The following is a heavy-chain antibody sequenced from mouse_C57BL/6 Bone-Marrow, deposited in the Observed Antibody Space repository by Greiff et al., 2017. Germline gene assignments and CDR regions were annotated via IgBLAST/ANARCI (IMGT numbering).Heavy chain of an antibody. CDR1: GYTFTSYW. V-gene: IGHV1-74*01. CDR2: IHPSDSDT. J-gene: IGHJ3*01. D-gene: IGHD2-1*01. Sequence: QVQLKQPGAELVKPGASVKVSCKASGYTFTSYWMHWVKQRPGQGLEWIGRIHPSDSDTNYNQKFKGKATLTVDKSSSTAYMQLSSLTSEDSAVYYCAIWSLLCPFAYWGQGTLVTVSA. CDR3: AIWSLLCPFAY.